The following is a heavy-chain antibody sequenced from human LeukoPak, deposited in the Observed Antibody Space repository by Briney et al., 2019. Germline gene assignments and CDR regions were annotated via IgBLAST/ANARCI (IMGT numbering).Heavy chain of an antibody. Sequence: GESLRLSCAASGFTFDDYAMHWVRQAPGKGLEWVSGISWNSGSIGYADAVKGRFTISRDNSKNTLYLQMNSLRAEDTAVYYCAKLAYDYVWGSYRPDTFDYWGQGTLVTVSS. V-gene: IGHV3-9*01. CDR3: AKLAYDYVWGSYRPDTFDY. CDR1: GFTFDDYA. CDR2: ISWNSGSI. J-gene: IGHJ4*02. D-gene: IGHD3-16*02.